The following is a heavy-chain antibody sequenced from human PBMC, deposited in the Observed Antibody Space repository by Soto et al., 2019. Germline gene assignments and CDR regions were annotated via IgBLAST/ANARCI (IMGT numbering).Heavy chain of an antibody. J-gene: IGHJ3*02. CDR3: TREYCSSTSCYYAFDI. V-gene: IGHV3-49*03. CDR2: IRSKAYGGTT. Sequence: GGSLRLSCTASGFTFGDYAMSWFRQAPGKGLEWVGFIRSKAYGGTTEYAASVKGRFTISRDDSKSIAYLQMNSLKTEDTAVYYCTREYCSSTSCYYAFDIWGQGTMVTVSS. D-gene: IGHD2-2*01. CDR1: GFTFGDYA.